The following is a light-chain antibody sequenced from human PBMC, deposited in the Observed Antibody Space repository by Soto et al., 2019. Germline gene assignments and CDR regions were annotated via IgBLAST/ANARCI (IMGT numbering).Light chain of an antibody. J-gene: IGKJ5*01. Sequence: DIQMTQAPSSLSASVLGRATITFLASQSINIYLTWYQQKPGKAPKLLIYAASSLKSGVPSRFSGSGSGTDFTLTISCLQPEDFATYYCQQYYSYPITFGQGTRLEIK. CDR1: QSINIY. CDR3: QQYYSYPIT. CDR2: AAS. V-gene: IGKV1-16*01.